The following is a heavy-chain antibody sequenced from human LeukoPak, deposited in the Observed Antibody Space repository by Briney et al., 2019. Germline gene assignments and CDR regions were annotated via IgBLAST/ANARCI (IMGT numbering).Heavy chain of an antibody. D-gene: IGHD2/OR15-2a*01. CDR1: GGSISSSSYY. CDR3: ARPFLHPNWFDP. V-gene: IGHV4-39*01. J-gene: IGHJ5*02. Sequence: SETLSLTCTVSGGSISSSSYYWGWIRQPPGKGLEWIGSIYYSGSTYYNPSLKSRVTISVDTSKNQFSLRLSSVTAADTAVYYCARPFLHPNWFDPWGQGTLVTVSS. CDR2: IYYSGST.